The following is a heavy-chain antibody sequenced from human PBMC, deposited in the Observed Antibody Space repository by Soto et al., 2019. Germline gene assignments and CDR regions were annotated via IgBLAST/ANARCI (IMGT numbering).Heavy chain of an antibody. CDR1: GDSISSSSSYY. Sequence: QLQLQESGPGLVKPSATLSLSCAVSGDSISSSSSYYWGWIRQPPGKGLEWIANMYYSGSKYYNPCLKSRVTISLEASKNQFSLTLSSVTAANTAVYYCARIKIVGILTYYRDVWGKGTQVTVSS. CDR2: MYYSGSK. V-gene: IGHV4-39*01. CDR3: ARIKIVGILTYYRDV. J-gene: IGHJ6*03. D-gene: IGHD3-3*01.